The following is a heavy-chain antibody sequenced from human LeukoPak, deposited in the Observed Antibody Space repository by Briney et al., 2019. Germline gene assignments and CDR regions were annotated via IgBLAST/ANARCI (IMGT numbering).Heavy chain of an antibody. V-gene: IGHV3-23*01. J-gene: IGHJ4*02. D-gene: IGHD2-15*01. CDR1: GFTFSSYA. Sequence: PGGSLRLSCAASGFTFSSYAMHWVRQAPGKGLEWVSAIGGSGGSTYYADSVKGRFTISRDNSKNTLYLQMNSLRAEDTAVYYCAKDLVVPYYFDYWGQGTLVTVSS. CDR2: IGGSGGST. CDR3: AKDLVVPYYFDY.